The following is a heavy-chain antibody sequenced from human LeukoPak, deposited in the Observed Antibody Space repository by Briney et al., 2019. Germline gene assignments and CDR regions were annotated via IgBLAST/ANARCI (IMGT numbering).Heavy chain of an antibody. CDR1: RFTYVSYA. J-gene: IGHJ4*02. V-gene: IGHV3-23*01. CDR2: IGGSGATT. D-gene: IGHD3/OR15-3a*01. CDR3: AFIPVGGLVISNSDY. Sequence: GGSLRLSCEAARFTYVSYAMTWVRQAPGKGLEWVSSIGGSGATTYYADSVKGRFTVSADNSKNTLYLQMNSLRAEDTAVYYCAFIPVGGLVISNSDYWGQGTRVTVSS.